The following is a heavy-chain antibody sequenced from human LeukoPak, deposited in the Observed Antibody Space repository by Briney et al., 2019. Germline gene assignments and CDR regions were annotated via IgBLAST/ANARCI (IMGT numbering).Heavy chain of an antibody. Sequence: SETLSLTCAVYGGSFSGYYWSWIRQPPGKGLEWIGEINHSGSTNYNPSLKSRVTISVDTSKNQFSLRLSSVTAADTAVYYCQSRYLEWLLEYWGQGTLVTVSS. CDR3: QSRYLEWLLEY. V-gene: IGHV4-34*01. CDR1: GGSFSGYY. CDR2: INHSGST. J-gene: IGHJ4*02. D-gene: IGHD3-3*01.